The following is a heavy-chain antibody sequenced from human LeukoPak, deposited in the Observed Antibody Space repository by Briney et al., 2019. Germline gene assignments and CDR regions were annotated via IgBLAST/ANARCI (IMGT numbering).Heavy chain of an antibody. D-gene: IGHD3-3*01. CDR1: GFTFSSYA. J-gene: IGHJ6*02. Sequence: GGSLRLSCAASGFTFSSYAMSWVRQAPGKGLEWVSAISGSGGSTYYADSVKGRFTISRDNSKNTLYLQMNSLRAEDTAVYYCATSYYDFWSGYPVYYCYYGMDVWGQGTTVTVSS. CDR2: ISGSGGST. CDR3: ATSYYDFWSGYPVYYCYYGMDV. V-gene: IGHV3-23*01.